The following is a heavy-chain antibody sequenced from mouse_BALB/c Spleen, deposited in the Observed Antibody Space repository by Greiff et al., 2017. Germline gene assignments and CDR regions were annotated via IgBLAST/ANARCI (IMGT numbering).Heavy chain of an antibody. CDR1: GYAFTSYN. J-gene: IGHJ2*01. D-gene: IGHD4-1*01. Sequence: VQLQQSGPELVKPGASVKVSCKASGYAFTSYNMYWVKQSHGKSLEWIGYIDPYNGGTSYNQKFMGKATLTVDKSSSTAYMHLNSLTSEDSAVYYCAITIPWDGGMYYFDYWGQGTTLTVSS. V-gene: IGHV1S135*01. CDR3: AITIPWDGGMYYFDY. CDR2: IDPYNGGT.